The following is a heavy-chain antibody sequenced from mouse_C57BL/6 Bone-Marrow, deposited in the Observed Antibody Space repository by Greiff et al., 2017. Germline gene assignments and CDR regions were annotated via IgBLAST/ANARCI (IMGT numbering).Heavy chain of an antibody. V-gene: IGHV5-17*01. CDR1: GFTFSDYG. D-gene: IGHD1-1*01. CDR3: ARTGVTTVVADYAMDY. Sequence: EVQGVESGGGLVKPGGSLKLSCAASGFTFSDYGMHWVRQAPEKGLEWVAYISSGSSTIYYADTVKGRFTISRDNAKNTLFLQMTSLRSEDTAMYYCARTGVTTVVADYAMDYWGQGTSVTVSS. J-gene: IGHJ4*01. CDR2: ISSGSSTI.